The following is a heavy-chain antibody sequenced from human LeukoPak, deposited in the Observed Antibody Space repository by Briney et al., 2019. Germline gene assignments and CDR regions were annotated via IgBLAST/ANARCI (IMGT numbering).Heavy chain of an antibody. D-gene: IGHD6-19*01. J-gene: IGHJ2*01. CDR2: ISGSGGST. Sequence: GGSLRLSCAASGFTFSSYAMSWVRQAPGKRLEWVSAISGSGGSTYYADSVKGRFTISRDNSKNTLYLQMNSLRAEDTAVYYCAKADSSGKFRYFDLWGRGTLVTVSS. CDR3: AKADSSGKFRYFDL. V-gene: IGHV3-23*01. CDR1: GFTFSSYA.